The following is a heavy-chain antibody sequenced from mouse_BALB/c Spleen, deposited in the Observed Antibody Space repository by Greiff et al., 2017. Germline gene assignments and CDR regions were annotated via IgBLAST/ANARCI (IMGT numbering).Heavy chain of an antibody. D-gene: IGHD2-3*01. CDR3: ARGNDGYYYAMDY. CDR1: GYTFTSYV. Sequence: SGPELVKPGASVKMSCKASGYTFTSYVMHWVKQKPGQGLEWIGYINPYNDGTKYNEKFKGKATLTSDKSSSTAYMELSSLTSEDSAVYYCARGNDGYYYAMDYWGQGTSVTVSS. CDR2: INPYNDGT. V-gene: IGHV1-14*01. J-gene: IGHJ4*01.